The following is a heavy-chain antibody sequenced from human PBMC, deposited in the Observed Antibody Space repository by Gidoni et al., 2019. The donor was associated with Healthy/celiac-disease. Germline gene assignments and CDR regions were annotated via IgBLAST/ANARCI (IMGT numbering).Heavy chain of an antibody. CDR1: GFTFGDSA. J-gene: IGHJ4*02. V-gene: IGHV3-49*03. D-gene: IGHD3-3*01. Sequence: EVQLVVSGGGLVQPGRSLSLSCPASGFTFGDSAMRWFRQAQGKGLEWVGFIRSKAYGGTTEYAASVKGRFTISRDYSKSIAYLQMNSLKTEDTAVYYCTREQGYYDFWSGYYKEGSPDYWGQGTLVTVSS. CDR3: TREQGYYDFWSGYYKEGSPDY. CDR2: IRSKAYGGTT.